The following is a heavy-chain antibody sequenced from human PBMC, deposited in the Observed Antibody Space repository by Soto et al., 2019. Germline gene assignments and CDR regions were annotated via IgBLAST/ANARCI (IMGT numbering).Heavy chain of an antibody. Sequence: GGSLRLSCAASGFTFSSYWMSWVRQAPGKGLEWVANIKQDGSEKYYVDSVKGRFTISRDNAKNSLYLQMNSLRAEDTAVYYCARVQSGPENYYYGMDVWGQGTTVTVS. J-gene: IGHJ6*02. CDR3: ARVQSGPENYYYGMDV. CDR1: GFTFSSYW. V-gene: IGHV3-7*02. CDR2: IKQDGSEK.